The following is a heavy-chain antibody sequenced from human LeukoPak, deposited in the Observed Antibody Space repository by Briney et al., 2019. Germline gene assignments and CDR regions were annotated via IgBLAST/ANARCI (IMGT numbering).Heavy chain of an antibody. CDR2: IKQDGSDK. V-gene: IGHV3-7*01. J-gene: IGHJ4*02. CDR1: GFTFSSYW. D-gene: IGHD6-19*01. CDR3: PRVDSSGWSKDY. Sequence: PGGSLRLSCAASGFTFSSYWMNWVRQTPGKGLEWVAIIKQDGSDKYYVDSVKGRFTISRDNAKNSLSLQMNSLRVEDTAVYYCPRVDSSGWSKDYWGQGTLVTVPS.